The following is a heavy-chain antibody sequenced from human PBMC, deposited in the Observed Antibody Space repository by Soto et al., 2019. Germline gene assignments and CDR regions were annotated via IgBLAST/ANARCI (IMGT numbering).Heavy chain of an antibody. CDR2: ISGSGGST. D-gene: IGHD6-19*01. J-gene: IGHJ6*03. V-gene: IGHV3-23*01. CDR3: ATHHSSGWIQKYHYFMDV. CDR1: GFTFSSYA. Sequence: GGSLRLSCAASGFTFSSYAMSWVRQAPGKGLEWVSAISGSGGSTYYADSVKGRFTISRDNSKNTLYLQMNSLRAEDTAVYYCATHHSSGWIQKYHYFMDVRGKGSSVIVSS.